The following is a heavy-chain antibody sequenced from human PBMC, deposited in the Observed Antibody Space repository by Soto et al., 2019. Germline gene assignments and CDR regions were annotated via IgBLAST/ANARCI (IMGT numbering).Heavy chain of an antibody. D-gene: IGHD2-21*02. CDR1: GYSFTDYY. CDR2: INPSTGVT. V-gene: IGHV1-2*04. J-gene: IGHJ6*02. Sequence: QVQLVQSGAEVKKPGASVKVSCKASGYSFTDYYMHWVRQAPGQGPEWLGWINPSTGVTHFAQKFQGWVTMTRDTSISTAYMELSRLTSDDTAVYYCVRSPGDFRYGMDAWGQGTTVTVSS. CDR3: VRSPGDFRYGMDA.